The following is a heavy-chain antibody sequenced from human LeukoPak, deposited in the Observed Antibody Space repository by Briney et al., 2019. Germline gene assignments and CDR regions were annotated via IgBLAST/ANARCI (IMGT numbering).Heavy chain of an antibody. J-gene: IGHJ4*02. V-gene: IGHV1-2*02. D-gene: IGHD3-3*01. CDR2: INPNSGGT. CDR1: GYTFTGCF. Sequence: ASVKVSCKASGYTFTGCFMHWVRQAPGQGLEWMGWINPNSGGTNYAQKFQGRVTMTRDTSISTAYMELSRLRSDDTAVYYCARDSGYDFWSGYPYYFDHWGQGTLVTVSS. CDR3: ARDSGYDFWSGYPYYFDH.